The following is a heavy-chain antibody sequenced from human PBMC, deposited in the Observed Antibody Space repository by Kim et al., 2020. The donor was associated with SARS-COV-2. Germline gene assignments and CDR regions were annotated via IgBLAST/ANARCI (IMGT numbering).Heavy chain of an antibody. CDR2: RSP. J-gene: IGHJ5*02. V-gene: IGHV3-74*01. Sequence: RSPRNADPVKGRCTVSRDNAKNMMYLQMNSLRVEDTAVYYCARKWFDPWGQGTLVTVSS. CDR3: ARKWFDP.